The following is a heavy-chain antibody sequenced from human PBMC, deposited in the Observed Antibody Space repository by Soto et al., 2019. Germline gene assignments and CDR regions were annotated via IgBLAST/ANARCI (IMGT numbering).Heavy chain of an antibody. D-gene: IGHD3-16*01. CDR1: GGSISSGGYY. V-gene: IGHV4-31*03. Sequence: PSETLSLTCTVSGGSISSGGYYWSWIRQHPGKGLEWIGYIYYSGSTYYNPSLKSRVTISVDTFKNQFSLKLSSVTAADTAVYYCARDVGGPITATNWFDPWGQGTLVTVSS. J-gene: IGHJ5*02. CDR2: IYYSGST. CDR3: ARDVGGPITATNWFDP.